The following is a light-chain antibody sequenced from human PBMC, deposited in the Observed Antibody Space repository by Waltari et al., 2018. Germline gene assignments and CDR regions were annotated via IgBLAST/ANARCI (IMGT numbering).Light chain of an antibody. Sequence: EIVLTQSPVTLSLPRGERATLSCRATQSVSGYLAWFRQKPGQAPRLLIYDVSKRATGITDRISGSGSETDFTLTISSLEPDDFGVYYCQQRSGWPPAITFGQGTRLEIK. CDR1: QSVSGY. CDR2: DVS. V-gene: IGKV3-11*01. CDR3: QQRSGWPPAIT. J-gene: IGKJ5*01.